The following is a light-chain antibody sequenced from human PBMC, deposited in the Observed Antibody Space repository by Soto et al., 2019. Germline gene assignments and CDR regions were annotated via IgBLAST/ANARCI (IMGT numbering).Light chain of an antibody. Sequence: QSALTQPASVSGSPGQSITISCTGTSSDVGAYKYVSWFQQYPGKVPKLIIYEVNDRPSGVSNRCSASKSGNTASLTISGLQAEDEADYYCSAYTRQATYVFGTGTKLTVL. CDR3: SAYTRQATYV. J-gene: IGLJ1*01. V-gene: IGLV2-14*03. CDR1: SSDVGAYKY. CDR2: EVN.